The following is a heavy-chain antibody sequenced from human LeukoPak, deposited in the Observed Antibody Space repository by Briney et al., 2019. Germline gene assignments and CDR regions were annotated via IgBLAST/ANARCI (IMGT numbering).Heavy chain of an antibody. J-gene: IGHJ4*02. CDR3: ARSGSTGYSLDY. D-gene: IGHD3-22*01. V-gene: IGHV1-2*02. Sequence: ASVKASCKASGYSFTGYFIHWVRQAPGQGPEWMGCIDPNSGDTKYAQKFQGRVSMPRDTSTRTAYMELSRLRSDDTAVYFCARSGSTGYSLDYWGQGTLVTVSS. CDR2: IDPNSGDT. CDR1: GYSFTGYF.